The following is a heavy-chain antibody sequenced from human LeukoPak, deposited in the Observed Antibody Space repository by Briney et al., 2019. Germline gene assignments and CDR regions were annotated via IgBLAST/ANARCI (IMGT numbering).Heavy chain of an antibody. Sequence: HPGGSLRLSCAASGFTFSSYAMHWVRQAPGKGLEWVAVISYDGSNKYYADSVKGRFTISRDNSKNTLYLQMNSLRAEDTAVYYCARVSGIEYSSGWWHAFDIWGQGTMVTVSS. J-gene: IGHJ3*02. V-gene: IGHV3-30-3*01. CDR2: ISYDGSNK. D-gene: IGHD6-19*01. CDR1: GFTFSSYA. CDR3: ARVSGIEYSSGWWHAFDI.